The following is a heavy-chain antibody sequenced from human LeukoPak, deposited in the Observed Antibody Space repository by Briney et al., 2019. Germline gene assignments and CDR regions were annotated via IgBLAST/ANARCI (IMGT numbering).Heavy chain of an antibody. D-gene: IGHD6-19*01. Sequence: ASVKVSCKASGYTFTDYPMHWMRRAPGQRLEWMGWINTGDGNTKYSQEFQGRITITRDTSASTAYMELSSLRSGDMAVYYCARNLAVAPHAYYFDYWGQGTLVTVSS. CDR3: ARNLAVAPHAYYFDY. CDR2: INTGDGNT. V-gene: IGHV1-3*03. J-gene: IGHJ4*02. CDR1: GYTFTDYP.